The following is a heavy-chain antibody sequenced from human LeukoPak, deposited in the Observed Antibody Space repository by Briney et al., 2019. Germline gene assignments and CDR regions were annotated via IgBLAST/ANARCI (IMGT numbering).Heavy chain of an antibody. CDR1: GFTFSSYA. Sequence: GGSLRLSCAASGFTFSSYAMSWVRQTPGKGLEWVSTVSGNGVGTYYADSVKGRFTVSRDSSKNTVYLQMNSLRAGDTAVYYCAKRSGSGGNNGYHDYWRQGTLVTVSS. V-gene: IGHV3-23*01. CDR3: AKRSGSGGNNGYHDY. CDR2: VSGNGVGT. D-gene: IGHD1/OR15-1a*01. J-gene: IGHJ4*02.